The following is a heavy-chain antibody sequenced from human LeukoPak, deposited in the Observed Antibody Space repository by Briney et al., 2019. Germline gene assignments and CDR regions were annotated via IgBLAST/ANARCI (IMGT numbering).Heavy chain of an antibody. CDR2: ARNKANSYTT. CDR1: GFTFNDHY. CDR3: ARATSGSYYYYFDY. D-gene: IGHD1-26*01. J-gene: IGHJ4*02. Sequence: PGGSVRLPCAASGFTFNDHYMDWVRQAPAKGLEWVGRARNKANSYTTEYAPSVKSKFTISRDDSKDSLYLQMNSLKTEDTAVYYCARATSGSYYYYFDYWGQGTLVTVSS. V-gene: IGHV3-72*01.